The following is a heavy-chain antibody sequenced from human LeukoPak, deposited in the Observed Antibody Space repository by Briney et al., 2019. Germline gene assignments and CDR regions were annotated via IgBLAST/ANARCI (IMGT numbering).Heavy chain of an antibody. Sequence: ASETLSLTCTVSGGSISSSSYYWGWIRQPPGKGLEWIGSIYYSGSTYYNPSPKSRVTISVDTSKNQFSLKLSSVTAADTAVYYCARDLVVGATKDYWGQGTLVTVSS. J-gene: IGHJ4*02. CDR3: ARDLVVGATKDY. CDR2: IYYSGST. D-gene: IGHD1-26*01. CDR1: GGSISSSSYY. V-gene: IGHV4-39*07.